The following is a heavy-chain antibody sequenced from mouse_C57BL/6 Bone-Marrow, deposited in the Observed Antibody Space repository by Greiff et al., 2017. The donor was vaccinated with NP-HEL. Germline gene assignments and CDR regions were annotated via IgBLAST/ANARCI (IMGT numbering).Heavy chain of an antibody. CDR3: ARRYGSSPDY. V-gene: IGHV5-17*01. J-gene: IGHJ2*01. Sequence: EVKLVESGGGLVKPGGSLKLSCAASGFTFSDYGMHWVRQAPEKGLEWVAYISSGSSTIYYADTVKGRFTISRDNTKNTLFQQMTSLRSEDTAMYYCARRYGSSPDYWGQGTTLTVSS. CDR2: ISSGSSTI. CDR1: GFTFSDYG. D-gene: IGHD1-1*01.